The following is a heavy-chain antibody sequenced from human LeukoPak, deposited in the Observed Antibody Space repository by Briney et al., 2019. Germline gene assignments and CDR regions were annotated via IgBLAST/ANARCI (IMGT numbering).Heavy chain of an antibody. Sequence: GGSLRLSCAASGFSVSSNYVIWVRQAPGKGLEWVSVIYSGGSTYYADSVKGRFTISRDNAKNSLYLQMNSLRAEDTAVYYCARGFRASFDYWGQGTLVTVSS. CDR1: GFSVSSNY. CDR3: ARGFRASFDY. CDR2: IYSGGST. V-gene: IGHV3-53*01. J-gene: IGHJ4*02.